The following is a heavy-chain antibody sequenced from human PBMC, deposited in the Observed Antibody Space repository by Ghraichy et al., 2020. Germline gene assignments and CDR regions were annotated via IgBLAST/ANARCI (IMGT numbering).Heavy chain of an antibody. V-gene: IGHV5-51*01. CDR3: ARRDMSGLAEY. Sequence: GEPLNISCEGFGYSFTSYWIGWVRQMPGKGLDWMGIIYPGDSETRYSPSFQGQVTISADKSINTAYLQWRSLKASDSGMYYCARRDMSGLAEYWGQGTLVTVAS. CDR2: IYPGDSET. CDR1: GYSFTSYW. J-gene: IGHJ4*02. D-gene: IGHD3-3*01.